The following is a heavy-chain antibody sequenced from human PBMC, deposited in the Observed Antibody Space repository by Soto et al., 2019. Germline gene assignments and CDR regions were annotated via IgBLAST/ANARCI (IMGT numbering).Heavy chain of an antibody. D-gene: IGHD3-10*01. CDR3: ARGHGLDGSGSYYNDGDASGYYFDY. CDR1: GGSFSGYY. CDR2: INHSGST. Sequence: SETLSLTCAVYGGSFSGYYWSWIRQPPGKGLEWIGEINHSGSTNYNPSLKSRVTISVDTSKNQFSLKLSSVTAADTAVYYCARGHGLDGSGSYYNDGDASGYYFDYWGQGTLVTVSS. V-gene: IGHV4-34*01. J-gene: IGHJ4*02.